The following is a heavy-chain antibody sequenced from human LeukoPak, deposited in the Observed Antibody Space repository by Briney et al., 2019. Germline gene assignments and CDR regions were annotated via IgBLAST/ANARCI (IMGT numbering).Heavy chain of an antibody. Sequence: GEPLKISCKASGYIFTNYWIGWGRQMPGKGLEWMGIIYPDDSETTNSPSFQGQVTISADKHINTAYLQWSSLKASDTSMYYCARQKSGYSSSSDYWGQGTLVSVSS. J-gene: IGHJ4*02. CDR2: IYPDDSET. D-gene: IGHD6-13*01. CDR3: ARQKSGYSSSSDY. CDR1: GYIFTNYW. V-gene: IGHV5-51*01.